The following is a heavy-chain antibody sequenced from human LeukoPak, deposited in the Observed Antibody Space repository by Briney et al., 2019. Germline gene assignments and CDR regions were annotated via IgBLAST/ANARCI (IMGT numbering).Heavy chain of an antibody. V-gene: IGHV1-18*01. CDR3: ARATRHIVVVPAAIMFDP. Sequence: ASVKVSCKASGYTFTSYGISWVRRAPGQGLEWMGWISAYNGNTNYAQKFQGRVTMTRDTSISTAYMELSRLRSDDTAVYYCARATRHIVVVPAAIMFDPWGQGTLVTVSS. CDR2: ISAYNGNT. J-gene: IGHJ5*02. D-gene: IGHD2-2*01. CDR1: GYTFTSYG.